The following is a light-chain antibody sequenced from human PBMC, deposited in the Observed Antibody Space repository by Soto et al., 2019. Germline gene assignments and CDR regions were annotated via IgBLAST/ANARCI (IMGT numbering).Light chain of an antibody. CDR3: QQYYSYPASLT. Sequence: AIRMTQSPSSLSASTGDRVTITCRASQGISSYLAWYQQKPGKAPKLLIYAASTLQSGVPSRFSGSGSRTDFTLTISCLQSEDFATYYCQQYYSYPASLTFGGGTKVEIK. CDR2: AAS. V-gene: IGKV1-8*01. J-gene: IGKJ4*01. CDR1: QGISSY.